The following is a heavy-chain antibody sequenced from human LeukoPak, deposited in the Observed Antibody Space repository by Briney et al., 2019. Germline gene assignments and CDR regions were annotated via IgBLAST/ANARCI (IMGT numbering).Heavy chain of an antibody. V-gene: IGHV4-34*01. CDR3: ARGPRTVTKYSTRNKYYFDY. Sequence: SQTLSLTCAVYGGSFSGYYWSWIRQPPGKGLEWIGEINHSGSTNYNPSLKSRVTISVDTSKNQFSLKLSSVAAADTAVYYCARGPRTVTKYSTRNKYYFDYWGQGTLVTVSS. CDR1: GGSFSGYY. D-gene: IGHD4-17*01. J-gene: IGHJ4*02. CDR2: INHSGST.